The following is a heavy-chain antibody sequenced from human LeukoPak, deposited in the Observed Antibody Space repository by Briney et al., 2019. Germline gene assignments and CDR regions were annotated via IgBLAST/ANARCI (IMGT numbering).Heavy chain of an antibody. CDR3: AIAKGPVDIVVAATGVFGY. D-gene: IGHD6-19*01. Sequence: GGSLRLSCAASGFTFSSYAMSWVRQAPGKGLEWVSGISDSGASTYYPDSVKGRFTISRDNSKNMLYLQMNSLRADDTAVYYCAIAKGPVDIVVAATGVFGYWGQGTLVTVSS. CDR1: GFTFSSYA. J-gene: IGHJ4*02. CDR2: ISDSGAST. V-gene: IGHV3-23*01.